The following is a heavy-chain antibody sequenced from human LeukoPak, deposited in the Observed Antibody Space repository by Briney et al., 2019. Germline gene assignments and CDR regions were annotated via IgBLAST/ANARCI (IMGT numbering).Heavy chain of an antibody. CDR3: ANLRRYDSSGYYSDY. Sequence: SETLSLTCTVSGGSISSYFWSWIRQPPGKGLEWIGYIYYSGSTNYNPSLKSRVAISVDTSKNQFSLKLSSVTAADTAVYYCANLRRYDSSGYYSDYWGQGTLVTVSP. D-gene: IGHD3-22*01. V-gene: IGHV4-59*08. CDR1: GGSISSYF. CDR2: IYYSGST. J-gene: IGHJ4*02.